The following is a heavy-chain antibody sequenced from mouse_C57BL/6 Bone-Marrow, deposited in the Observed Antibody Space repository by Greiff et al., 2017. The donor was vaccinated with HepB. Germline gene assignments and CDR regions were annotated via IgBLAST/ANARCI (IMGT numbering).Heavy chain of an antibody. D-gene: IGHD3-2*02. J-gene: IGHJ2*01. V-gene: IGHV2-5*01. Sequence: QVQLQQSGPGLVQPSQRLSITCTVSGFSLTSYGVHWVRQSPGKGLEWLGVIWRGGSTDYNAAFMSRLSITKDNSKSQVFFKMNSLQADDTAIYYCAKNRRQLRLGYFDYWGQGTTLTVSS. CDR3: AKNRRQLRLGYFDY. CDR1: GFSLTSYG. CDR2: IWRGGST.